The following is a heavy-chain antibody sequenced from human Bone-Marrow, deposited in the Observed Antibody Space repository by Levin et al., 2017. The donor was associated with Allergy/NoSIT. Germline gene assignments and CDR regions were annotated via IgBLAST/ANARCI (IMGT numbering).Heavy chain of an antibody. J-gene: IGHJ6*03. V-gene: IGHV1-46*03. CDR2: INPTGGTV. D-gene: IGHD2-2*02. CDR1: GYTFTTYY. CDR3: ARDGRIPIPSKDYYDYYYMDV. Sequence: GESLKISCKASGYTFTTYYMHWVRQAPGQGLEWMGVINPTGGTVMYAKKFQGRVIMTRDLSTRTVYMELRSLRSEDTAVYFCARDGRIPIPSKDYYDYYYMDVWGTGTTITVSS.